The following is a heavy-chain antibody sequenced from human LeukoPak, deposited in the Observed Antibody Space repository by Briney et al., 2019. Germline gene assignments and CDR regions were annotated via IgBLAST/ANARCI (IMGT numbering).Heavy chain of an antibody. V-gene: IGHV3-7*03. D-gene: IGHD1-26*01. CDR3: VKDSPPRYSGSPPAY. Sequence: PGGSLRLSCAASGFTFSSYWMSWVRQAPGKGLEWVANINKVGGEKYYVDSVKGRFTISRDNAKNSLYLQMNSLRADDTAVYYCVKDSPPRYSGSPPAYWGQGTLVTVSA. CDR1: GFTFSSYW. CDR2: INKVGGEK. J-gene: IGHJ4*02.